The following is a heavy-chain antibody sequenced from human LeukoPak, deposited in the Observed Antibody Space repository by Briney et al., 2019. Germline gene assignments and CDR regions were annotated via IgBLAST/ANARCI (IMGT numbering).Heavy chain of an antibody. CDR3: AKVPYGASLPPPFDY. J-gene: IGHJ4*02. Sequence: PGGSLRLSCAASGFTFSSDGMHWVCEGPGRGQGWGSVISYDGYNQYSADSVQGRFTISRDNSKNTLYLQMHSLRAEDTALYYCAKVPYGASLPPPFDYWGQGTLVTVSS. CDR2: ISYDGYNQ. V-gene: IGHV3-30*18. D-gene: IGHD4-17*01. CDR1: GFTFSSDG.